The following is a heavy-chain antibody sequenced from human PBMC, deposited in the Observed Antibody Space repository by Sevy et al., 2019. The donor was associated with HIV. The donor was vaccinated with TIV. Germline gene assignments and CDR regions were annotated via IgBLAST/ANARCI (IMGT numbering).Heavy chain of an antibody. J-gene: IGHJ4*02. CDR2: ILYEGINK. CDR1: GFSFDRYG. CDR3: ATGRDYGSGSYDY. V-gene: IGHV3-33*01. D-gene: IGHD3-10*01. Sequence: GGSLRLSCAASGFSFDRYGMHWVRQAPGKGLEWVAVILYEGINKDYGDSVRGRFTISRANSKNTLYLQMNSLRVDDTAVHYCATGRDYGSGSYDYWGPGTLVTVSS.